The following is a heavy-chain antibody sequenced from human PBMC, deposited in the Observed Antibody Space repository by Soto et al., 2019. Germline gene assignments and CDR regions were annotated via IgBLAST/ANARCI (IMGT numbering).Heavy chain of an antibody. CDR2: ISSRSDI. Sequence: GGSLRLSCVGSGFTFSNYSINWVRQAPGKGLEWVSSISSRSDIYFADSVKGRFTISRDNAKNSVSLQMNSLRAEDTAVYYCAREYTAWPLAYGLDVWGQGTTVTVSS. D-gene: IGHD2-2*02. CDR1: GFTFSNYS. V-gene: IGHV3-21*03. CDR3: AREYTAWPLAYGLDV. J-gene: IGHJ6*02.